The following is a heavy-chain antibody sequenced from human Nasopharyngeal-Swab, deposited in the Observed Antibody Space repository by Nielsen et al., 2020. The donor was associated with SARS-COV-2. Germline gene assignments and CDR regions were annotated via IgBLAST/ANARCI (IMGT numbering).Heavy chain of an antibody. J-gene: IGHJ6*03. Sequence: SETLSLTCGVYGGSFSANYWGWIRQPPGKGLEWIAEINHSGSTNYNPSLKSRVTLSVDTSMNQFSLELSSVTAADTAVYYCARGLSGIVPAPILGLGPYYYYYYMDVWGQGTTVTVSS. CDR1: GGSFSANY. D-gene: IGHD2-2*01. CDR3: ARGLSGIVPAPILGLGPYYYYYYMDV. V-gene: IGHV4-34*01. CDR2: INHSGST.